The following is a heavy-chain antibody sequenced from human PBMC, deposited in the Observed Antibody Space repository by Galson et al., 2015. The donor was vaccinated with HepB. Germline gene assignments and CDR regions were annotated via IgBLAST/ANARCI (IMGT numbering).Heavy chain of an antibody. Sequence: SLRLSCAASGFTFSGFCMSWIRQAPGKGLEWVSYICFSCSGIFYADSVKGRFTISRDNVKNSLYLQMNILRAEDTAVYYCARAALGWFDPWGQGTLVTVSS. D-gene: IGHD6-25*01. CDR2: ICFSCSGI. CDR1: GFTFSGFC. J-gene: IGHJ5*02. V-gene: IGHV3-11*01. CDR3: ARAALGWFDP.